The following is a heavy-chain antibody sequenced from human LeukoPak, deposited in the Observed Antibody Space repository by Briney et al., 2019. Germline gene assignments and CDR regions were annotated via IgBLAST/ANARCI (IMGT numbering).Heavy chain of an antibody. CDR2: IIPIFGIA. J-gene: IGHJ5*02. CDR1: GGTFSSYA. D-gene: IGHD6-13*01. CDR3: ARENHSSSWANWFDP. V-gene: IGHV1-69*04. Sequence: ASVKVSCKASGGTFSSYAISWVRQAPGQGLEWMGRIIPIFGIANYAQKFQGRVTITADKSTSTAYMELSSLRSEDTAVYYCARENHSSSWANWFDPWGQGTLVTVSS.